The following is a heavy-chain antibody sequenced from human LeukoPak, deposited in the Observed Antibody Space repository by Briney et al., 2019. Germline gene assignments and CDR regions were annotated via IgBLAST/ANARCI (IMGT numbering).Heavy chain of an antibody. CDR3: ARDLWQLTSYFDF. V-gene: IGHV3-21*01. CDR2: ISSSSTYI. D-gene: IGHD2-15*01. J-gene: IGHJ4*02. CDR1: GFTFSSHS. Sequence: GGSLRLSCAASGFTFSSHSMNWVRQAPGKGLEWVSSISSSSTYIYYADSVKGRFTISRDNAKNSLYLQMNSLRAEDTAVYFCARDLWQLTSYFDFWGQGTQVTVSS.